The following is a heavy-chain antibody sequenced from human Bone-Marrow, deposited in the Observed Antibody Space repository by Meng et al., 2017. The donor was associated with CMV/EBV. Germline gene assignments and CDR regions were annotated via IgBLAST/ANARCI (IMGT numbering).Heavy chain of an antibody. Sequence: GGSPRLSCAPSGFTFSSYAMNRVRQAPGKGLKWLSLISWDGGSTYYADSVKGRFAISRDNSKNSLYLQMNSLRTEDTALYYCAKDLLPRSMVRGVYFDYWGQGTLVTVSS. CDR3: AKDLLPRSMVRGVYFDY. D-gene: IGHD3-10*01. V-gene: IGHV3-43*02. CDR2: ISWDGGST. J-gene: IGHJ4*02. CDR1: GFTFSSYA.